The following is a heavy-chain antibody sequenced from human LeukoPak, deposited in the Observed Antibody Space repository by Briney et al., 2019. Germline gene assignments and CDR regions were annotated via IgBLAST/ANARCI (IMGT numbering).Heavy chain of an antibody. V-gene: IGHV3-21*01. J-gene: IGHJ4*02. Sequence: KTGGSLRLSCAASGFTFSSHAVGWVRQAPGRGLEWVSSISSSSSYIYYADSVKGRFTISRDNAKNSLYLQMNSLRAEDTAVYYCARDSLDSPTFDYWGQGTLVTVSS. CDR2: ISSSSSYI. CDR3: ARDSLDSPTFDY. CDR1: GFTFSSHA. D-gene: IGHD3-22*01.